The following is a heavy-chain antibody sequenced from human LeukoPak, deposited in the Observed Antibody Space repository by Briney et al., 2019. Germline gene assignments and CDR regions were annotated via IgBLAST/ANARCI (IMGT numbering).Heavy chain of an antibody. J-gene: IGHJ2*01. CDR1: GGSFSGYY. CDR3: ARGGDYYDTSGYAWYFGL. Sequence: SETLSLTCAVYGGSFSGYYWNWIRQPPGKGLEWIGEINHSGSTNYNPSLKSRVTISIDMSKNQFSLKLSSVTAADTAVYYCARGGDYYDTSGYAWYFGLWGRGNLVTVSS. D-gene: IGHD3-22*01. V-gene: IGHV4-34*01. CDR2: INHSGST.